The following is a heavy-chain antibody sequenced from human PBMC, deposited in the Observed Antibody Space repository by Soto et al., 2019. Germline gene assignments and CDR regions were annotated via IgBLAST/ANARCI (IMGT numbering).Heavy chain of an antibody. CDR2: TYYRPKWYN. CDR1: GDSVSSNSAA. Sequence: QVQLQQSGPGLVKPSQTLSLTCAICGDSVSSNSAAWNCIRQSPSRGLEWLGRTYYRPKWYNDYAVAVKSRITTNDDTSNNQFSLQLDSVTPEETAVYYCARESSWHFDLWGRGTLVTVSS. V-gene: IGHV6-1*01. D-gene: IGHD1-26*01. J-gene: IGHJ2*01. CDR3: ARESSWHFDL.